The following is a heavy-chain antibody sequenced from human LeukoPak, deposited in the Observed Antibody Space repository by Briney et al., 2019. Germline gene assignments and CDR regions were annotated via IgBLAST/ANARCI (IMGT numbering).Heavy chain of an antibody. V-gene: IGHV4-34*01. Sequence: SETLSLTCAVYGGSFSGYYWSWIRQPPGKGLEWIGEINHSGSTNYNPSLKSRVTISVDTSKNQFSLKPSSVTAADTAVYYCARGGNGGNFDYWGQGTLVTVSS. D-gene: IGHD4-23*01. CDR2: INHSGST. CDR3: ARGGNGGNFDY. J-gene: IGHJ4*02. CDR1: GGSFSGYY.